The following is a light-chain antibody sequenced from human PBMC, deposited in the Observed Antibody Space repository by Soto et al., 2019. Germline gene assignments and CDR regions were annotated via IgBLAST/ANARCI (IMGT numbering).Light chain of an antibody. J-gene: IGKJ4*01. CDR1: QTLNNS. V-gene: IGKV1-39*01. CDR3: QQKLSPLLT. Sequence: DIQMTQSPSSVSASVGDRVTITCRASQTLNNSLTWFQPKPGKAPKVLIYAASTLQSGVPSRFSGSGSGAEFTLSISSLQPEDFAIYCCQQKLSPLLTFGGGTKVEIK. CDR2: AAS.